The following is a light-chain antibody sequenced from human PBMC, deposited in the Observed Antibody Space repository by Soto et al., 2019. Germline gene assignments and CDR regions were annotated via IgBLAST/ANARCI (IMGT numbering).Light chain of an antibody. Sequence: EIVLTQSPATLSVSPLEGVTLXHTPSHYVYSNVAWFQQRPGQAPRLLIYRASTRATGTPARFSGSGSGTEFTLTITSLQSEDFALYYCQQYHNLWTFGQGTKVDI. V-gene: IGKV3-15*01. CDR1: HYVYSN. CDR3: QQYHNLWT. CDR2: RAS. J-gene: IGKJ1*01.